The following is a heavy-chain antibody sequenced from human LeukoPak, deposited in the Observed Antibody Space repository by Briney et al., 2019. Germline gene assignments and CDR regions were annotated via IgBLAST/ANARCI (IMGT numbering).Heavy chain of an antibody. D-gene: IGHD1-26*01. Sequence: SQTLSLTCTVSGGSISSGGYYWSWIRQPPGKGLEWIGYIYHSGSTYYNPSLKSRVTISVDRSKNQFSLKLSSVTAADTAVYYCARLDGSHVRVFDYWGQGTLVTVSS. CDR2: IYHSGST. J-gene: IGHJ4*02. CDR3: ARLDGSHVRVFDY. CDR1: GGSISSGGYY. V-gene: IGHV4-30-2*01.